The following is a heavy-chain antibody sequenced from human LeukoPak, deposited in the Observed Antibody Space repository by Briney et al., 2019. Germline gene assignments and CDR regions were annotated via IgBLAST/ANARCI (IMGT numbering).Heavy chain of an antibody. Sequence: GGSLRLSCAASGFTFSSYAMSWVRQAPGKGLEWVSAISGSGGSTYYADSVKGRFTISRDNSKNTLYLQMNSLRAEDTAVYYCAKVSGPYNWNDDEGGGFDYWGQGTLVTVSS. J-gene: IGHJ4*02. CDR3: AKVSGPYNWNDDEGGGFDY. CDR1: GFTFSSYA. CDR2: ISGSGGST. D-gene: IGHD1-20*01. V-gene: IGHV3-23*01.